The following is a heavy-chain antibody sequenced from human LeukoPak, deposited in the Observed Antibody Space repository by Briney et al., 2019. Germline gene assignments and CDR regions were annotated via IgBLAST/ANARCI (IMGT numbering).Heavy chain of an antibody. CDR3: ARGAVYDFWSGYYDGWFDP. CDR1: GYTFTSYD. CDR2: MNPNSGNT. D-gene: IGHD3-3*01. J-gene: IGHJ5*02. V-gene: IGHV1-8*01. Sequence: ASVKVSCKASGYTFTSYDINWVRQDTGQGLKWMRWMNPNSGNTGYAQKFQGRVTMTRHTSISTAYMELSSLRSDDTAVYYCARGAVYDFWSGYYDGWFDPWGQGTLVTVSS.